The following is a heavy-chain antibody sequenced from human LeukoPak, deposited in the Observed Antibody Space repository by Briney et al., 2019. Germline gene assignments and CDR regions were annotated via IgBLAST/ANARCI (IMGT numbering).Heavy chain of an antibody. CDR1: GNSISSYY. CDR2: IYTSGST. J-gene: IGHJ4*02. CDR3: ARETTGLARYFDY. V-gene: IGHV4-4*07. Sequence: SETLSLTCTVSGNSISSYYGSWIRQPAGKGLEWIGRIYTSGSTNYNPSLKSRVTMSVDTSKNQFSLNLSSVTAADTAVYYCARETTGLARYFDYWGQGTLVTVSS. D-gene: IGHD4-11*01.